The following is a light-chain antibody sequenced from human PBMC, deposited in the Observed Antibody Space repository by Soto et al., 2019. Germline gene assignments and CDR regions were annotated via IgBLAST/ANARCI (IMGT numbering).Light chain of an antibody. CDR2: LGS. Sequence: IVMTQSTLSLPVTPGEPASTSSRPSQSLLHSNGYNYLDWYLQKPGQSPQLLIYLGSNRSSGVPDRFSGSGSGTDFTLKISRVEAEDVGVYYCMQALQTPRTFGGGTKVDI. CDR1: QSLLHSNGYNY. V-gene: IGKV2-28*01. J-gene: IGKJ4*01. CDR3: MQALQTPRT.